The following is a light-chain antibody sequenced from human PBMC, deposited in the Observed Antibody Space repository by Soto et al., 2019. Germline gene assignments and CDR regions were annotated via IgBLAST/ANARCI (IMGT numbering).Light chain of an antibody. CDR2: EVS. J-gene: IGLJ2*01. V-gene: IGLV2-8*01. CDR3: SSYAGSNNFVA. Sequence: QSVLTQPPSASGSPGQSVTISCTGTSSDVGGYNFVSWYQQHPGKAPKLVIYEVSKRPSGVPDRFSGSKSGNTASLTVSGLHAEDEADYYCSSYAGSNNFVAFGGGTKLTVL. CDR1: SSDVGGYNF.